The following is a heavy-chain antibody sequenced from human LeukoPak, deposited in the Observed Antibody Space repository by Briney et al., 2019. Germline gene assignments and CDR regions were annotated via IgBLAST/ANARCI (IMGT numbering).Heavy chain of an antibody. CDR3: AREGEYSSSLRGYFYGMDV. D-gene: IGHD6-6*01. CDR2: INHSGST. CDR1: GGSFSGYY. V-gene: IGHV4-34*01. Sequence: SETLSLTCAVYGGSFSGYYWSWIRQPPGKGLEWIGEINHSGSTNYNPSLKSRVTISVDTSKNQFSLKLSSVTAADTAVYYCAREGEYSSSLRGYFYGMDVWGQGTTVTVSS. J-gene: IGHJ6*02.